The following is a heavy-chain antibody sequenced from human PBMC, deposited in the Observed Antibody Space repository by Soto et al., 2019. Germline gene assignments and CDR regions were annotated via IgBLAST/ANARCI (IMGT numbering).Heavy chain of an antibody. CDR2: IYYSGST. Sequence: SETLSLTCAVYGGSFSGYFWSWIRQPPGKGLEWIGYIYYSGSTNYNPSLKSRVTISVDTSKNQFSLKLSSVTAADTAVYYCARDNASPIAAAGTGVWFDPWGQGTLVTVSS. D-gene: IGHD6-13*01. V-gene: IGHV4-59*12. CDR3: ARDNASPIAAAGTGVWFDP. CDR1: GGSFSGYF. J-gene: IGHJ5*02.